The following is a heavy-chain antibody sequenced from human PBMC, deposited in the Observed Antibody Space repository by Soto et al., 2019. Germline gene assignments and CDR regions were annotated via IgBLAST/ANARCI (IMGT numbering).Heavy chain of an antibody. V-gene: IGHV3-33*01. CDR2: IWHDGNNK. D-gene: IGHD1-26*01. CDR3: ASDLVGASDSYGLDV. CDR1: GFTFSNYG. Sequence: GGSLRLPCAASGFTFSNYGMHWVLQAPGKGLEWVAIIWHDGNNKYYADSVRGRFIISRDNSKNRLYLQMNSLRAEDTAVYYCASDLVGASDSYGLDVWGQGTPVTVSS. J-gene: IGHJ6*02.